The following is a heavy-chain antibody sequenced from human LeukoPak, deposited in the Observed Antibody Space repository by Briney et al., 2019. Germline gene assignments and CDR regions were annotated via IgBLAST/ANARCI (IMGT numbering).Heavy chain of an antibody. J-gene: IGHJ4*02. D-gene: IGHD3-3*01. V-gene: IGHV1-69*04. CDR2: IIPIFGIA. CDR1: GGTFSSYA. Sequence: ASVKVSCKASGGTFSSYAISWVRQAPGQGLEWMGRIIPIFGIANYAQKFQGRVTITADKSTSTAYMELSSLRSEDTAVYYCARGSRSGYLPSGYWGQGTLVTVSS. CDR3: ARGSRSGYLPSGY.